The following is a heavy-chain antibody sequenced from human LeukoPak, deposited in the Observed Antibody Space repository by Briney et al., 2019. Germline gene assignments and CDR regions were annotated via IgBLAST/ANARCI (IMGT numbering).Heavy chain of an antibody. D-gene: IGHD3-10*01. CDR1: GFTFSSYG. V-gene: IGHV3-30*18. CDR3: AKGLFYGSGSYYSLYYYYGMDV. J-gene: IGHJ6*02. Sequence: GGSLRLSCAASGFTFSSYGMHWVRQAPGKGLEWVAVISYDGSNKYYADSVKGRFTISRDNSKNTLYLQMNSLRAEDTAVYYCAKGLFYGSGSYYSLYYYYGMDVWGQGTTVTVSS. CDR2: ISYDGSNK.